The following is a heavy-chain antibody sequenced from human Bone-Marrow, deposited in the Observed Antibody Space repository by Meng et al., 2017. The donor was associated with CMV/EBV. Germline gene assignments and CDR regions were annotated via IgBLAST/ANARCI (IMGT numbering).Heavy chain of an antibody. D-gene: IGHD3-3*01. CDR3: ARDLEAYDFWSGYNYYYYGMDV. Sequence: GESLKISCAASGFTFSSYWMNWVRQAPGKGLEWVSYISSSSSTIYYADSVKGRFTISRDNAKNSLYLQMNSLRAEDTAVYYCARDLEAYDFWSGYNYYYYGMDVWGQGTTVTVSS. CDR1: GFTFSSYW. J-gene: IGHJ6*02. CDR2: ISSSSSTI. V-gene: IGHV3-48*04.